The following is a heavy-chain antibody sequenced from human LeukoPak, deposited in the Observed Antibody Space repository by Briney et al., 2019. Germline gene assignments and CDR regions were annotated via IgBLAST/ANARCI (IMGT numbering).Heavy chain of an antibody. CDR3: AREDCSSTSCPNWFDP. Sequence: SVKVSCKASGGTFSSYAISWVRQAPGQGLEWMGRIIPILGIANYAQKFQGRVTITADKSTSTAYMELSSLRSEDTAVYYCAREDCSSTSCPNWFDPWGQGTLVTVSS. CDR1: GGTFSSYA. D-gene: IGHD2-2*01. V-gene: IGHV1-69*04. CDR2: IIPILGIA. J-gene: IGHJ5*02.